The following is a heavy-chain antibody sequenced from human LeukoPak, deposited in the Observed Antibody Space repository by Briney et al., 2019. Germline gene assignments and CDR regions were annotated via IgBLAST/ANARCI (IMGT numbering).Heavy chain of an antibody. CDR1: GFTFSSYA. V-gene: IGHV3-30-3*01. Sequence: GRSLRLSCAASGFTFSSYAMHWVRQAPGKGLEWVAVISYDGSNKYYADSVKGRSTISRDNSKNTLYLQMNSLRAEDTAVYYCARTTYYYDSSGYAYWGQGTLVTVSS. D-gene: IGHD3-22*01. CDR3: ARTTYYYDSSGYAY. J-gene: IGHJ4*02. CDR2: ISYDGSNK.